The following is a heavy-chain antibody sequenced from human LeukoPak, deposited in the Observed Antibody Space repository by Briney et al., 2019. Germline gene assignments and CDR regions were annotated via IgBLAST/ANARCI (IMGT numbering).Heavy chain of an antibody. J-gene: IGHJ4*02. V-gene: IGHV3-23*01. D-gene: IGHD3-3*01. Sequence: GGSLRLSCAASGFTFSSYAMSWVRPAPGKGLEWVSSISGGGGSTYYADSVKGRFTISRDSSKNTLFLQIDSLRAEDTAVYYCAKARRYDFWSGYEAFDFWGQGTLVTVSS. CDR2: ISGGGGST. CDR1: GFTFSSYA. CDR3: AKARRYDFWSGYEAFDF.